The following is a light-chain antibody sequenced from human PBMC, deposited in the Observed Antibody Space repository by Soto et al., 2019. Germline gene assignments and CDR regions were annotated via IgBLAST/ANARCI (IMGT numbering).Light chain of an antibody. J-gene: IGKJ1*01. CDR2: LGS. CDR1: QSLLHSNGYNY. Sequence: DIVMTQSPLSLPVTPGEPASISCRSSQSLLHSNGYNYLDWYLQQPGQSPQLLIYLGSNRVSGVPDRFSGGGSGTDFTLKISRVEAKNVGVYSCMQALHTPQTFGQGTNVEIK. CDR3: MQALHTPQT. V-gene: IGKV2-28*01.